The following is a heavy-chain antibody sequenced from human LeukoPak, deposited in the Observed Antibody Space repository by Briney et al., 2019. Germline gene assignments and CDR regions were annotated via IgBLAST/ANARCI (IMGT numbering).Heavy chain of an antibody. J-gene: IGHJ3*01. V-gene: IGHV3-7*04. D-gene: IGHD3-3*01. CDR3: ARGDFWSGDYTDAFDV. CDR2: IKPDGSEK. CDR1: GFTFSNYW. Sequence: GGSLRLSCAASGFTFSNYWMSWVRQAPGKGLEWVANIKPDGSEKHCVDSVKGRFSISRDNVRNVLYLQMNNLRAGDTALYYCARGDFWSGDYTDAFDVWGQGTMVTVSA.